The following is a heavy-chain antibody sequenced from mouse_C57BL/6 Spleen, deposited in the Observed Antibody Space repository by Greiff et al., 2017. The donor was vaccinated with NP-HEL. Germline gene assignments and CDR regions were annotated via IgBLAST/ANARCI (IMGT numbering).Heavy chain of an antibody. D-gene: IGHD2-2*01. J-gene: IGHJ2*01. V-gene: IGHV1-15*01. Sequence: VQLQQSGAELVRPGASVTLSCKASGYTFTDYEMHWVKQTPVHGLEWIGAIDPETGGTAYIQKFQGKAILTADKSSSTAYMELRSLTSEDSAVYYCTRRSYYGNDGETYWGQGTTLTVSS. CDR1: GYTFTDYE. CDR2: IDPETGGT. CDR3: TRRSYYGNDGETY.